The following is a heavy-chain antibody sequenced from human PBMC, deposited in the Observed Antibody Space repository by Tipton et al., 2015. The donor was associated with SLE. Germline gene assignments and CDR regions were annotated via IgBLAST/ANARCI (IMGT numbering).Heavy chain of an antibody. Sequence: TLSLTCAVYGRSFSGYYWSWIRQPPGKGLEWIGEINHSGSTNYNPSLKSRVTISVDTSKNQFSLKLSSVTAADTAVYYCARGGGWELWYFDYWGQGTLVTVSS. V-gene: IGHV4-34*01. CDR1: GRSFSGYY. CDR2: INHSGST. CDR3: ARGGGWELWYFDY. D-gene: IGHD1-26*01. J-gene: IGHJ4*02.